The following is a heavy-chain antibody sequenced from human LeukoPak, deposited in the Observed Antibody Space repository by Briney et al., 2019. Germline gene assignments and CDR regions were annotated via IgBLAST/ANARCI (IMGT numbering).Heavy chain of an antibody. J-gene: IGHJ4*02. Sequence: PGGSLRLSCAGSGFTFRSYGMHWVRQAPGKGLEWVAVISYDGSNQYFADSVKGRFTISRDNSKNTLYPQMNSLRAEDTAVYYCAKDYRYNGLLLYFFDFWGQGTLVTVSS. CDR3: AKDYRYNGLLLYFFDF. CDR1: GFTFRSYG. CDR2: ISYDGSNQ. V-gene: IGHV3-30*18. D-gene: IGHD1-26*01.